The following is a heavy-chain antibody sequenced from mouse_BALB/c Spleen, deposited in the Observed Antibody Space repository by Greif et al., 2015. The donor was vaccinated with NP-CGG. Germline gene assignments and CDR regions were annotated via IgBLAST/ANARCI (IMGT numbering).Heavy chain of an antibody. CDR1: GYTLTSYG. D-gene: IGHD2-13*01. CDR3: AWGLPHYFDY. V-gene: IGHV1S81*02. Sequence: VQLQQSGAELVKPGASVQLSCKASGYTLTSYGMHGVEQRPGQGLEWIGEINPSNARTNYNEKFKSKATLTADKSSSFADMHPLRLTSEDSAVYFCAWGLPHYFDYWGQGTTLTVSS. CDR2: INPSNART. J-gene: IGHJ2*01.